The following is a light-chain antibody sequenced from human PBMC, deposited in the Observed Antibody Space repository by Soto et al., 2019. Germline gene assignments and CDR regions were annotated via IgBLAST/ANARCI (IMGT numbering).Light chain of an antibody. V-gene: IGKV1-39*01. J-gene: IGKJ1*01. CDR1: QSISSY. CDR3: QQRYSTPPWT. CDR2: AAS. Sequence: DIQMTQSPSSLSASVGDSVTITCRASQSISSYLNWYQQKPGKAPKLLIYAASSLQSGVPSRFSGSGSGTDFTLTISRLQPEDFATYYCQQRYSTPPWTFGQGTKVDIK.